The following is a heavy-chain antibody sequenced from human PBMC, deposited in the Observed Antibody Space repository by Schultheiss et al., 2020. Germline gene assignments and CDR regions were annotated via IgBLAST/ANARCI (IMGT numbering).Heavy chain of an antibody. CDR1: GFTFSSYG. Sequence: GESLKISCAASGFTFSSYGMHWVRQAPGKGLEWVAVIWYDGSNIYYADSVKGRFTISRDNSKNTLYLQMNSLRAEDTALYYCAKDQTRTPYYYYGMDVWGQGTTVTVSS. CDR2: IWYDGSNI. CDR3: AKDQTRTPYYYYGMDV. V-gene: IGHV3-30*02. J-gene: IGHJ6*02.